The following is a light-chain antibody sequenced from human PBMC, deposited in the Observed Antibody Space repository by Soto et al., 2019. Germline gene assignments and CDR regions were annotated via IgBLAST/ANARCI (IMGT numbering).Light chain of an antibody. CDR2: TLS. CDR3: QQYGSLPIT. CDR1: QSLLDSDDGNTY. V-gene: IGKV2-40*01. Sequence: DIVMTQTPLSLPVTPGEPASISCRSSQSLLDSDDGNTYLDWYLQKPGQSPQLLIYTLSYRASGVPDRFSGSGSRTDFTLTINRLEPEDFAVYCCQQYGSLPITFGQGTRLEIK. J-gene: IGKJ5*01.